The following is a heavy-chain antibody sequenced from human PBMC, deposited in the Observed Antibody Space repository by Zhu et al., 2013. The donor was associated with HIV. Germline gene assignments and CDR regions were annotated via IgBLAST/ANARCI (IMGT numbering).Heavy chain of an antibody. Sequence: QVQLVQSGAEVKKPGSSVKVSCKASGGTFSSYAISWVRQAPGQGLEWMGGIIPIFGTANYAQKFQGRVTITADESTSTAYMELSSLRSEDTAVYYCARWTYGDYSAAELYLGLPDYWGQGTLVTVSS. CDR3: ARWTYGDYSAAELYLGLPDY. V-gene: IGHV1-69*12. CDR2: IIPIFGTA. J-gene: IGHJ4*02. CDR1: GGTFSSYA. D-gene: IGHD4-17*01.